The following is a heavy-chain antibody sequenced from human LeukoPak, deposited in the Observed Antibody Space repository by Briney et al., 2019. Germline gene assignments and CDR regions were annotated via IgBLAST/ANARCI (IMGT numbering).Heavy chain of an antibody. D-gene: IGHD1-26*01. V-gene: IGHV4-39*07. J-gene: IGHJ6*03. CDR3: ARASGSNSYYYYYYMDV. CDR1: SGSISSSSYY. CDR2: IYYSGSA. Sequence: SDTLSLTCTVASGSISSSSYYWGWIRQPPGKGLEWVGSIYYSGSAYYNPSLKSRVTISVDTSKNQFSLKLSSVTAADTAVYYCARASGSNSYYYYYYMDVWGKGTTVTVSS.